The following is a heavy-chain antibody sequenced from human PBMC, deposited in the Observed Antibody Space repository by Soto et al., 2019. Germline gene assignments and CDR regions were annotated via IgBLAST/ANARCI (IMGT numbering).Heavy chain of an antibody. V-gene: IGHV4-30-4*01. CDR3: ARERDGYGISNYAMDV. D-gene: IGHD2-2*01. Sequence: ILCLTYTVAGGSINSRGSHWSSVRQSPGKGLEWIGYIYYSGYTYYNPSLKSRLTMSVDMAKSQFSLSLTSVTAADTAVYFCARERDGYGISNYAMDVWGQGTTVTGSS. J-gene: IGHJ6*02. CDR2: IYYSGYT. CDR1: GGSINSRGSH.